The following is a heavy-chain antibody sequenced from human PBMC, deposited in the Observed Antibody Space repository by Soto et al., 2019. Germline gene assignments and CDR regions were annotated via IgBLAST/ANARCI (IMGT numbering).Heavy chain of an antibody. V-gene: IGHV4-39*01. CDR2: ISYSGST. D-gene: IGHD1-20*01. J-gene: IGHJ5*01. Sequence: SETLSLTCTVSGGSISSSSYYWGWIRQPPGEGLEWIGSISYSGSTYYNPSLKSRVTISVDTSKNQFSLKLSSVIAADTAMFYCARRISPNWFDSWGQGTLVTVSS. CDR1: GGSISSSSYY. CDR3: ARRISPNWFDS.